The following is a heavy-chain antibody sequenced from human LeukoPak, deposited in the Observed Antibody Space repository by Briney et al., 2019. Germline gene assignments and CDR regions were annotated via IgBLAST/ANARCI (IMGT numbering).Heavy chain of an antibody. CDR2: ISNDGYNK. CDR3: ARPDDSESFYRANHY. V-gene: IGHV3-30*04. D-gene: IGHD3-10*01. CDR1: GFSFNTYP. J-gene: IGHJ4*02. Sequence: GRSLRLSCAASGFSFNTYPMHWVRQAPGKGLEWVAVISNDGYNKYYADSVKGRFTISRDNSNNTLSLQMNGLRVEDTAVYYCARPDDSESFYRANHYWGRGTLVTVS.